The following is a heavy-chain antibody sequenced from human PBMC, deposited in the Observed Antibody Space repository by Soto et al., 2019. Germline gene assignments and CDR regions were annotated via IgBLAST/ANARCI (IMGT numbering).Heavy chain of an antibody. CDR3: ARGRGCSGGSCYSVLVRYYYYYYMDV. J-gene: IGHJ6*03. CDR2: INHSGST. Sequence: SETLSLTCAVYGGSFSGYYWSWIRQPPGKGLEWIGEINHSGSTNYNPSLKSRVTISVATSKNQFSLKLGSVTAADTAVYYCARGRGCSGGSCYSVLVRYYYYYYMDVWGKGTTVTVSS. CDR1: GGSFSGYY. D-gene: IGHD2-15*01. V-gene: IGHV4-34*01.